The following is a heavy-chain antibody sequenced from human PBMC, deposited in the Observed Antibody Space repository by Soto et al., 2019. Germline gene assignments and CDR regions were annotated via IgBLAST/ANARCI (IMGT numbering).Heavy chain of an antibody. Sequence: LKESGPGLVTPWGTLSLTCAVSGDSVSNGNWWCWVRQPPGRGLEWVGEIHQSGDTNYNPSLKSRVTVSADRSNNQYSLRLNSVTAADTAMYYCATRTSVFGIVTFYWGQGILVTVSS. CDR1: GDSVSNGNW. CDR3: ATRTSVFGIVTFY. V-gene: IGHV4-4*02. D-gene: IGHD3-16*01. J-gene: IGHJ4*02. CDR2: IHQSGDT.